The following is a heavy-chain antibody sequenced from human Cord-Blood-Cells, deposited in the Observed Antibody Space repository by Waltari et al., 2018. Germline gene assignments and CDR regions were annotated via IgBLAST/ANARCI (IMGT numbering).Heavy chain of an antibody. D-gene: IGHD3-10*01. CDR1: GDSVPSNSAA. J-gene: IGHJ3*02. Sequence: QVQLQQSGPGLVKPSQTLSPTFPISGDSVPSNSAAWNWISQSPSTGLEWLGRTYYRSKWYNDYAVSVKSRITINPDTSKNQFSLQLNSVTPEDTAVYYCARDLGLDYPGEYDAFDIWGQGTMVTVSS. CDR2: TYYRSKWYN. V-gene: IGHV6-1*01. CDR3: ARDLGLDYPGEYDAFDI.